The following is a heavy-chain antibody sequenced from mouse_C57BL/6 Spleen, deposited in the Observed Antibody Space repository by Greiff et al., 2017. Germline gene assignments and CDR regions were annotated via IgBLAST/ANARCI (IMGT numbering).Heavy chain of an antibody. D-gene: IGHD3-2*02. J-gene: IGHJ2*01. CDR1: GYTFTNYW. V-gene: IGHV1-63*01. CDR2: IYPGGGYT. Sequence: VQLQQSGAELVRPGTSVKMSCKASGYTFTNYWIGWAKQRPGHGLEWIGDIYPGGGYTNYNEKFKGKATLTADKSSSTAYMQFSSLTSEDSAIYYWARGEAQAPYFDYWGQGTTLPVSS. CDR3: ARGEAQAPYFDY.